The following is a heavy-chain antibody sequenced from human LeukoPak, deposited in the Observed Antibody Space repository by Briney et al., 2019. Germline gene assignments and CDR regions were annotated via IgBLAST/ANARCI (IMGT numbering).Heavy chain of an antibody. Sequence: ASVKVSCKASGYTFTSYVISWVRQAPGQGLEWMGWISAYNGNTNYAQKLQGRVTMTTDTSTSTAYMELRSLRSDDTAVYYCARDRGHDFWSGYYNYYFDYWGQGTLVTVSS. D-gene: IGHD3-3*01. CDR1: GYTFTSYV. CDR2: ISAYNGNT. CDR3: ARDRGHDFWSGYYNYYFDY. J-gene: IGHJ4*02. V-gene: IGHV1-18*01.